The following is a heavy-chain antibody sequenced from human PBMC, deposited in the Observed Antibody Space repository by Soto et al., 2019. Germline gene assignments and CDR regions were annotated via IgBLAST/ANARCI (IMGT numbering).Heavy chain of an antibody. J-gene: IGHJ4*02. Sequence: GASVKVSCKASGYTFTNYGITWVRQAPGQGLEWMGWISAYNGNTNYAQSNQGRVTLTTDTSTSTAYMELRSLRTDDTAVYYCARKGTGWPLDYWGQGTLVTVSS. V-gene: IGHV1-18*01. D-gene: IGHD6-19*01. CDR1: GYTFTNYG. CDR2: ISAYNGNT. CDR3: ARKGTGWPLDY.